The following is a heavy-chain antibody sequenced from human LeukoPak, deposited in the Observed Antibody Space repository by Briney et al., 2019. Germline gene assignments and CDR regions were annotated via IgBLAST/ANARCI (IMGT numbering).Heavy chain of an antibody. CDR3: ASEIYDRDAFDI. Sequence: GESLKISCQGSGYLFAAYWIAWVRQMPGKGLEWMGMIYPGDSETRYNPSFQGQVTISADKSISTAYLQWSSLKASDTAMYYCASEIYDRDAFDIWGQGTMVTVSS. J-gene: IGHJ3*02. CDR1: GYLFAAYW. D-gene: IGHD3-22*01. V-gene: IGHV5-51*01. CDR2: IYPGDSET.